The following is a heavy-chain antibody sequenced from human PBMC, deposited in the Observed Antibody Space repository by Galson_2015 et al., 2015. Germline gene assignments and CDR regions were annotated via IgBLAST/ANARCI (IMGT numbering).Heavy chain of an antibody. CDR2: IWYDGSKK. D-gene: IGHD3-9*01. CDR1: GFTFSDYG. Sequence: SLRLSCAASGFTFSDYGMHWVRQAPGKGLEWVAVIWYDGSKKFYADSVKSRFTISRDNYKNTLYLQINSLRVEDTAVFYCARHHYDIFTDSYPSPWYYYGMDVWGQGTTVTVSS. CDR3: ARHHYDIFTDSYPSPWYYYGMDV. J-gene: IGHJ6*02. V-gene: IGHV3-33*01.